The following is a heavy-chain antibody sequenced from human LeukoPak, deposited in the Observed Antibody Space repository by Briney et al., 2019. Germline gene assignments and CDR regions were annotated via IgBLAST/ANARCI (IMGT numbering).Heavy chain of an antibody. CDR1: GGFISSYY. D-gene: IGHD3-10*01. V-gene: IGHV4-59*01. CDR3: ARGGDYYGSGSYYAFDP. CDR2: IYYSGST. Sequence: SETLSLTCTVSGGFISSYYWSWIRQPPGKGLEWIGYIYYSGSTNYNPSLKSRVTISVDTSKNQLSLKLSSVTAADTAVYYCARGGDYYGSGSYYAFDPWGQGTLVTVSS. J-gene: IGHJ5*02.